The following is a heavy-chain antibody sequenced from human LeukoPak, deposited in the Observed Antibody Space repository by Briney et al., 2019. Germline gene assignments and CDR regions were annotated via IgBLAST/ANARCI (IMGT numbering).Heavy chain of an antibody. CDR2: IIPIFGTA. CDR1: GGTFSSYA. V-gene: IGHV1-69*05. Sequence: SEKVSCKASGGTFSSYAISWVRQAPGQGLEWMGGIIPIFGTANYAQKFQGRVTITTDESTSTAYMELSSLRSEDTAVYYCARVGAAAGTWDYWGQGTLVTVSS. CDR3: ARVGAAAGTWDY. J-gene: IGHJ4*02. D-gene: IGHD6-13*01.